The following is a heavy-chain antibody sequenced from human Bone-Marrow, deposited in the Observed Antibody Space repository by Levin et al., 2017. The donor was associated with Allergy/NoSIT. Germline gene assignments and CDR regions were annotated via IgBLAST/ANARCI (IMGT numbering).Heavy chain of an antibody. D-gene: IGHD2-21*02. CDR2: IKEDGGEK. Sequence: GESLKISCAASGFTFSTYWMSWVRQAPGKGLEWVANIKEDGGEKYYVDSVKGRFTISRDNAKNSLYLQMNSLRVEDTAVYYCGVTPRRDPFDYWGQGTLVTVSS. CDR1: GFTFSTYW. J-gene: IGHJ4*02. CDR3: GVTPRRDPFDY. V-gene: IGHV3-7*01.